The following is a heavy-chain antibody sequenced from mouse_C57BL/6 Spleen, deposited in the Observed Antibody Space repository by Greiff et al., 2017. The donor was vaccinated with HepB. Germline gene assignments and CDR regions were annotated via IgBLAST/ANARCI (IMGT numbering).Heavy chain of an antibody. CDR1: GYSFTDYN. V-gene: IGHV1-39*01. CDR2: INPNYGTT. J-gene: IGHJ1*03. CDR3: ARSRTTVVAKGNWYFDV. D-gene: IGHD1-1*01. Sequence: LVEPGASVKISCKASGYSFTDYNMNWVKQSNGKSLEWIGVINPNYGTTSYNQKFKGKATLTVDQSSSTAYMQLNSLTSEDSAVYYCARSRTTVVAKGNWYFDVWGTGTTVTVSS.